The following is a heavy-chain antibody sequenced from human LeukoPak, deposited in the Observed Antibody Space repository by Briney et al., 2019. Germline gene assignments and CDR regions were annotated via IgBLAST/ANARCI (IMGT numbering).Heavy chain of an antibody. D-gene: IGHD3-9*01. CDR2: IYYSGIT. CDR1: GGSIRSFY. Sequence: SETLSLTCAVFGGSIRSFYWSWIRQPPGKGLEWIAYIYYSGITNYNPSLKSRVTISADTSKNQFSLKLSSVTAADTAVYYCARAGHYYDILTGYYPSAWFDPWGQGTLVTVSS. V-gene: IGHV4-59*01. J-gene: IGHJ5*02. CDR3: ARAGHYYDILTGYYPSAWFDP.